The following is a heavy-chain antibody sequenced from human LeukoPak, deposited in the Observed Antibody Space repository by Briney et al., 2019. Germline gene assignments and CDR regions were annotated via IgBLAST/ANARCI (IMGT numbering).Heavy chain of an antibody. V-gene: IGHV1-46*01. CDR2: INPSDGAT. J-gene: IGHJ6*03. Sequence: ASVKVSCKASGYTFTMYHIHWVRQAPGQGLEWMGMINPSDGATTYAQRFQGRVTLIRDMSTTRVYMDLHSLRFEDTAVYFCARVQRGGLSGNLGAVFASYYTYYYMDVWGRGTTVTVSS. CDR1: GYTFTMYH. CDR3: ARVQRGGLSGNLGAVFASYYTYYYMDV. D-gene: IGHD1-26*01.